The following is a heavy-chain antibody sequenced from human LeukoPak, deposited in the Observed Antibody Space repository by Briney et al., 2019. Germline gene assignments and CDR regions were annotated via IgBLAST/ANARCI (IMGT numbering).Heavy chain of an antibody. J-gene: IGHJ5*02. CDR1: GFTFSSYS. CDR2: ISSSSSYI. Sequence: GGSLRLSCAASGFTFSSYSMNWVRQAPGKGLEWVSSISSSSSYIYYADSVKGRFTISRDNAKNSLYLQMSSLRAEDTAVYYCARGRGYCSSTSCQNWFDPWGQGTLVTVSS. CDR3: ARGRGYCSSTSCQNWFDP. D-gene: IGHD2-2*01. V-gene: IGHV3-21*01.